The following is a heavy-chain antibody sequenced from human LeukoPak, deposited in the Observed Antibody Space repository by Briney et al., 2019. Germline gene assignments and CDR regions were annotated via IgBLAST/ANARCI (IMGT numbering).Heavy chain of an antibody. Sequence: GGSLRLSCAASGFTFSSYGMSWVRQAPGKGLEWVSAISGSGGSTYYADSVKGRFTISRDNSKNTLYLQMNSLRAEDTAVYYCAEDEDYYGSGSYGGYFDYWGQGTLVTVSS. J-gene: IGHJ4*02. D-gene: IGHD3-10*01. V-gene: IGHV3-23*01. CDR1: GFTFSSYG. CDR2: ISGSGGST. CDR3: AEDEDYYGSGSYGGYFDY.